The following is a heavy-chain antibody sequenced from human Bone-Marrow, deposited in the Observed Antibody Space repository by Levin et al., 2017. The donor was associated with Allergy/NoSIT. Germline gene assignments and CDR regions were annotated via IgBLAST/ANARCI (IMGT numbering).Heavy chain of an antibody. D-gene: IGHD3-22*01. CDR2: MKQDGTEK. CDR1: GFTFTSYW. CDR3: ARDGPVRYFYESTGYFDN. Sequence: SCAASGFTFTSYWINWLRQAPGKGLEWVANMKQDGTEKYYADSVKGRFTISRDNAKNSLYLQMNSLRAEDTAVYYCARDGPVRYFYESTGYFDNWGPGTLVTVSS. V-gene: IGHV3-7*01. J-gene: IGHJ4*02.